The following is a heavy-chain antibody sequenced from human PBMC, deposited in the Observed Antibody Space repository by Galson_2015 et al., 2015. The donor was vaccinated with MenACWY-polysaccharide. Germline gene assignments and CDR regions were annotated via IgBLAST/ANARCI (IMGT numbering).Heavy chain of an antibody. CDR1: GFTFLHYS. J-gene: IGHJ4*02. CDR2: IGGSGSNT. D-gene: IGHD4-17*01. CDR3: AKMYGDLPVGLNF. Sequence: SLLLSCSSSGFTFLHYSMIFFLPSPGKGLEWVSTIGGSGSNTHYADSVKGRFTISRDNSKNTLSLQMNSLRAEDTAVYYCAKMYGDLPVGLNFWGQGTLVTVS. V-gene: IGHV3-23*01.